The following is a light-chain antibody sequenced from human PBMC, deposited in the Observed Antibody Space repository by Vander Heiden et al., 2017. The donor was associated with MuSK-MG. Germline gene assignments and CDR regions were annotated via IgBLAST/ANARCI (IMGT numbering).Light chain of an antibody. CDR1: ISNIGSNN. V-gene: IGLV1-44*01. Sequence: QSVLTQPPSAPGPPGQRVTISCSRSISNIGSNNVSWYKQIPGTAPRRLIFGNNQRPSGVPDRFSGSKSGTSASLDISGLQSEDEADDYCADWDDGLNGWVFGGGTKLTVL. CDR2: GNN. CDR3: ADWDDGLNGWV. J-gene: IGLJ3*02.